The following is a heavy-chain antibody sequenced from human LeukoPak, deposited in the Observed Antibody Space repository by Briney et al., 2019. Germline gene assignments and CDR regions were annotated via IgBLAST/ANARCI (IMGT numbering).Heavy chain of an antibody. CDR2: INPNSGGT. Sequence: GASVKVSCKASGYTFTGYYMHWVRQAPGQGLEWMGWINPNSGGTNYAQKFQGRVTMTRDTSISTAYMELSRLRSDDTAVYYCARDSGYCSGGSCYGFVYYWGQGTLVTVSS. CDR3: ARDSGYCSGGSCYGFVYY. J-gene: IGHJ4*02. D-gene: IGHD2-15*01. CDR1: GYTFTGYY. V-gene: IGHV1-2*02.